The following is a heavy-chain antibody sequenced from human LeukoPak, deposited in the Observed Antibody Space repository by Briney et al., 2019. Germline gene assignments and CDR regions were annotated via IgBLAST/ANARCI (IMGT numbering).Heavy chain of an antibody. D-gene: IGHD3-9*01. V-gene: IGHV3-21*01. J-gene: IGHJ4*02. CDR3: ARDILTGYGD. Sequence: GGSLRLSCAASGFTFSSCSMNWVRQAPGKGLEWVSSISSSSSYIYYADSVKGRFTISRDNAKNSLYLQMNSLRAEDTAVYYCARDILTGYGDWGQGTLVTVSS. CDR1: GFTFSSCS. CDR2: ISSSSSYI.